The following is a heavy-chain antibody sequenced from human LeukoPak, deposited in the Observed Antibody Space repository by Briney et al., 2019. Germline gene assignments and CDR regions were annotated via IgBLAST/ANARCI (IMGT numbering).Heavy chain of an antibody. D-gene: IGHD3-3*01. CDR2: IHVSSGTT. J-gene: IGHJ4*02. Sequence: GGSLRLSCAASGFILKIDAMTWVRQAPGKGLECISYIHVSSGTTFYADSVKGRFTISTDDVNNSLFLQMNSLRGDDTAVYYCAKVWSGYSNFDYWGRGTPVTVSA. V-gene: IGHV3-48*01. CDR1: GFILKIDA. CDR3: AKVWSGYSNFDY.